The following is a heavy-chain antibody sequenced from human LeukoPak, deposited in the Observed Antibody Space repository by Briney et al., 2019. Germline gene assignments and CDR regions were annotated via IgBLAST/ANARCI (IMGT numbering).Heavy chain of an antibody. CDR3: AGHAQPRYSGSQFDY. D-gene: IGHD1-26*01. CDR1: GYSFTSYW. V-gene: IGHV5-51*01. CDR2: IYPGDSVT. J-gene: IGHJ4*02. Sequence: RGESLKISCKGSGYSFTSYWIGWVRQMPGKGLEWMGIIYPGDSVTRYSPSFQGQVTISADRSISTAYLQWSSLKASDTAMYYCAGHAQPRYSGSQFDYWGQGTLVTVSS.